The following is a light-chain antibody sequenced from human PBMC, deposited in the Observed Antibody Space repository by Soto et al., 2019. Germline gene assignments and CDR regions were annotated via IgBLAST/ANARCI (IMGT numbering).Light chain of an antibody. J-gene: IGKJ5*01. Sequence: EIALTQSPATLSLSPGERATLSCRASQSVSRYLAWYQQKPGQAPRLLIYDASTRATDIPARFSGSGSGTEFTLTINSLQSEDFAVYYCHQYNNWPPYTFGQGTRLEI. V-gene: IGKV3-15*01. CDR2: DAS. CDR1: QSVSRY. CDR3: HQYNNWPPYT.